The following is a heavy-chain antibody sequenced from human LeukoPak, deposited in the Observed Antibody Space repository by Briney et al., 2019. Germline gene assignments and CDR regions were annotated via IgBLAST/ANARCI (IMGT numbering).Heavy chain of an antibody. CDR3: ARVKVAGTIVGAKDY. V-gene: IGHV1-2*02. J-gene: IGHJ4*02. Sequence: ASVKVSCKASGYTFTSYYMHWVRQAPGQGLEWMGWINPNSGGTNYAQKFQGRVTMTRDTSISTAYMELSRLRSDDTAVYYCARVKVAGTIVGAKDYWGQGTLVTVSS. CDR2: INPNSGGT. D-gene: IGHD1-26*01. CDR1: GYTFTSYY.